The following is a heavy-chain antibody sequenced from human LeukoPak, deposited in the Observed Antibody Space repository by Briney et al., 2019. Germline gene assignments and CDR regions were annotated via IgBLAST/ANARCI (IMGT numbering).Heavy chain of an antibody. CDR2: IKQDGSEK. D-gene: IGHD3-3*01. Sequence: GGSLRLSCAASGFTFSSYWMSWVRQAPGKGLEWVANIKQDGSEKYYVDSVKGRFTISRDNAKNSLYLQMNSLRAEDTAVYYCARAPWTGLRFLEWLFFDYWGQGTLVTVSS. V-gene: IGHV3-7*01. J-gene: IGHJ4*02. CDR3: ARAPWTGLRFLEWLFFDY. CDR1: GFTFSSYW.